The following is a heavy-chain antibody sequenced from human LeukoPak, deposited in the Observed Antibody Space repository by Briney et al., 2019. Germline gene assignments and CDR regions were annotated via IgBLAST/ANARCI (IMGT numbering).Heavy chain of an antibody. Sequence: PSETLSLTCTASGGSLSPYYWSWIRQPPGKGLEWIGYIYYSGTTNYNPSLKSRVTMSIDTSKNQFSLKLTSVTTADTAMYYCAREGFGELSFFDYWGQGTLVTVSS. J-gene: IGHJ4*02. CDR3: AREGFGELSFFDY. D-gene: IGHD3-10*01. V-gene: IGHV4-59*01. CDR1: GGSLSPYY. CDR2: IYYSGTT.